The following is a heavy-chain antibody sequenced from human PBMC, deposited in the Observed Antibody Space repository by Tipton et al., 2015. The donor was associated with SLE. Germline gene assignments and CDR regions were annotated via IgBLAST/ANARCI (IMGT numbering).Heavy chain of an antibody. D-gene: IGHD1-26*01. V-gene: IGHV3-30*02. CDR1: GFTFSSYG. CDR3: AKCPVVGANLNFDY. J-gene: IGHJ4*02. CDR2: IRYDGSNK. Sequence: SLRLSCAASGFTFSSYGMHWVRQAPGKGLEWVAFIRYDGSNKYYADSVKGRFTISRDNSKNTLYLQMNSLRAEDTAVYYCAKCPVVGANLNFDYWGQGTPVTVSS.